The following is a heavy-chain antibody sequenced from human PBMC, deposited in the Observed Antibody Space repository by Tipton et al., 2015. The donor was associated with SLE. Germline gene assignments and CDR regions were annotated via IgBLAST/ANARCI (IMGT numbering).Heavy chain of an antibody. V-gene: IGHV4-30-4*01. Sequence: TLSLTCTVSGGSISSGDYYWSWIRQPPGKGLAWIGYIYYSGSTYYNPSLKSRVTISVDTSKNQFSLKLSSVTAADTAAYYCARVGEYYDSSGYYSGQGTLVTVSS. CDR1: GGSISSGDYY. CDR2: IYYSGST. CDR3: ARVGEYYDSSGYY. D-gene: IGHD3-22*01. J-gene: IGHJ4*02.